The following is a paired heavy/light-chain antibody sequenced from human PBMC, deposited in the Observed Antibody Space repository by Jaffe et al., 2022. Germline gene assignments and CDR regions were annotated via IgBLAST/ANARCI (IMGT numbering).Light chain of an antibody. CDR3: SSYAGGTYPHIF. CDR2: AVN. CDR1: SSDVGGYNF. V-gene: IGLV2-8*01. J-gene: IGLJ2*01. Sequence: QSALTQPPSASGSPGQSVTISCTGTSSDVGGYNFVSWYQQHPGKAPKVMIYAVNKRPSGVPDRFSGSKSGNTASLTVSGLQPEDEADYYCSSYAGGTYPHIFFGGGTKLTVL.
Heavy chain of an antibody. J-gene: IGHJ3*02. Sequence: QVQLVQSGAEVKKPGASLKVSCKASGHTFPSNGISWVRQDPGQGLEWMGWTSTHNGNTNYARKLQDRVTMTTDTSTSTTYMELRSLRSDDTALYYCASGSPGLDHTFDIWGQGTMVIVSS. CDR2: TSTHNGNT. CDR3: ASGSPGLDHTFDI. CDR1: GHTFPSNG. D-gene: IGHD3-10*01. V-gene: IGHV1-18*01.